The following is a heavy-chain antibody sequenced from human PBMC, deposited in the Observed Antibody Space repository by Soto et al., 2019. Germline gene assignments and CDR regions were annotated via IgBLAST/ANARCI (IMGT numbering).Heavy chain of an antibody. D-gene: IGHD4-17*01. CDR1: GVTCSSYG. CDR3: AKGINYGDYVSNYFDY. V-gene: IGHV3-30*18. CDR2: ISYDGSNK. J-gene: IGHJ4*02. Sequence: GGSLRLSCAASGVTCSSYGMHWVRQAPGKGLEWVAVISYDGSNKYYADSVKGRFTISRDNSKNTLYLQMNSLRAEDTAVYYCAKGINYGDYVSNYFDYWGQGPLVTVSS.